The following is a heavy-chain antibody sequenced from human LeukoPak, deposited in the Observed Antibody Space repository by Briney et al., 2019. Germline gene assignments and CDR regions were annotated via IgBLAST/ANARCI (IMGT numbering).Heavy chain of an antibody. J-gene: IGHJ4*02. CDR2: IYYSGST. V-gene: IGHV4-39*01. Sequence: PSETLSLTCTVSGGSISSSSYYWGWIRQPPGKGLEWIGSIYYSGSTYYNPSLKSRVTISVDTSKNQFSLKLSSVTAADTAVYYCATVLLWFGEPNSPGYFDYWGQGTLVTVSS. CDR3: ATVLLWFGEPNSPGYFDY. CDR1: GGSISSSSYY. D-gene: IGHD3-10*01.